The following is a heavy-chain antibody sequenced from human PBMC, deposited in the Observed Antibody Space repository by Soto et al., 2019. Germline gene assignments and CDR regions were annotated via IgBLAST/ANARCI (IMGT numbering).Heavy chain of an antibody. CDR1: GFNFHTYS. Sequence: EVQLVESGGGLVKPGGSLRLSCAASGFNFHTYSMNWVRQAPGKGLEWVSSISGSGEYIYYSDSVKGRFTISRDNSKRSLYLQMNSLRAEDTAVYYCASPGGSSAALGDWGQGTLVTVSS. J-gene: IGHJ4*02. CDR3: ASPGGSSAALGD. D-gene: IGHD6-6*01. CDR2: ISGSGEYI. V-gene: IGHV3-21*02.